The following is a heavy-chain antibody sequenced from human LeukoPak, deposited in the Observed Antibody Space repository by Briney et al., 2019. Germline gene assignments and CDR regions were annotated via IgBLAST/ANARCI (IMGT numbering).Heavy chain of an antibody. CDR2: ISGYNGNT. Sequence: ASVKVSCKASGYTFSSYGIAWARQAPGQGLEWMGWISGYNGNTNYAQKLQGRVSMTTDTSTTTAYMELRSLTSDDTALYYCARSSLGTITAGPFDYWGQGTLVTVSS. J-gene: IGHJ4*02. CDR1: GYTFSSYG. D-gene: IGHD5-12*01. V-gene: IGHV1-18*01. CDR3: ARSSLGTITAGPFDY.